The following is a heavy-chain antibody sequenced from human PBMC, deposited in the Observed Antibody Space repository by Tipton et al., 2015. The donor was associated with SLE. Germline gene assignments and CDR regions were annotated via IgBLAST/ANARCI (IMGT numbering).Heavy chain of an antibody. Sequence: LSLTCAASGFTFSNYWMYWVRQAPGKGLLCVSRINSDGSSTTYADSVKGRFTISRDNAKNTLFLQMNSLRAEDTAVYYCARARLDYGGTNDYWGQGTLVTVSS. CDR1: GFTFSNYW. CDR2: INSDGSST. CDR3: ARARLDYGGTNDY. V-gene: IGHV3-74*01. J-gene: IGHJ4*02. D-gene: IGHD4-23*01.